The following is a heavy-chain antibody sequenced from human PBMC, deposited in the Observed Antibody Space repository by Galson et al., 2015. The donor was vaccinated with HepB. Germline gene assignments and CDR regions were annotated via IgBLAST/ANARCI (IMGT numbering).Heavy chain of an antibody. J-gene: IGHJ4*02. V-gene: IGHV2-70*11. CDR2: IDWDDDK. Sequence: PALVKPTQTLTLTCTFSGFSLSTSGMCVSWIRQPPGKALEWLARIDWDDDKYYSTSLKTRLTISKDTSKNQVVLTMTNMDPVDTATYSCARRCCGGDCYSRGAFDYWGQGTLVTVSS. D-gene: IGHD2-21*02. CDR3: ARRCCGGDCYSRGAFDY. CDR1: GFSLSTSGMC.